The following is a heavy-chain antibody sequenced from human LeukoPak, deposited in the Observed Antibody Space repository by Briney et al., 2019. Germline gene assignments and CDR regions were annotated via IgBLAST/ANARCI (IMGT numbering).Heavy chain of an antibody. CDR3: ARESGTFSPFGF. CDR1: GGSILTTNW. J-gene: IGHJ4*02. D-gene: IGHD1-26*01. V-gene: IGHV4-4*02. CDR2: VHLSGTS. Sequence: SGTLSLTCAVSGGSILTTNWWSWVRQPPGKGLEWIGEVHLSGTSNYNPSLKSRVSMSIDKSKNQLSLKLTSVTAADTAMYYCARESGTFSPFGFWGQGTLVTVSS.